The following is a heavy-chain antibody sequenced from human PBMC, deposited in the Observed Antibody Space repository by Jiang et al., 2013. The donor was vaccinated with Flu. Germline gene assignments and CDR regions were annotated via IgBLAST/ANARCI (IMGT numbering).Heavy chain of an antibody. CDR2: IYPGDSDS. CDR1: GYSFTNYW. D-gene: IGHD3-22*01. V-gene: IGHV5-51*01. Sequence: GAEVKKPGESLKISCKGSGYSFTNYWIGWVRQMPGKGLEWMGIIYPGDSDSRYSPSFQGQVTISADKSISTAYLQWRSMKASDTAMYYCARRYYYDSSGYYGAFDIWGQGTMVTVSS. CDR3: ARRYYYDSSGYYGAFDI. J-gene: IGHJ3*02.